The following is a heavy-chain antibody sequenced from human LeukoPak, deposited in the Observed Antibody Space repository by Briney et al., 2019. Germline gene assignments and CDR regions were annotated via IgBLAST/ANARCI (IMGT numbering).Heavy chain of an antibody. CDR3: ARDPTAYYDSSGYYLNTIDY. J-gene: IGHJ4*02. V-gene: IGHV3-64*04. Sequence: GGSLRLSCSASGFTFSSYTMHWVRQTPGKGLECVSTISSNGGSTFYADSVKGRFTISRDNSKNTLYLQMNSLRAEDTAVYYCARDPTAYYDSSGYYLNTIDYWGQGTLVTVSS. CDR2: ISSNGGST. CDR1: GFTFSSYT. D-gene: IGHD3-22*01.